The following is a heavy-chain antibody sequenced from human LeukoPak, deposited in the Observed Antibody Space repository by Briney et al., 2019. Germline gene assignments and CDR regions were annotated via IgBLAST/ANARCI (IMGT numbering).Heavy chain of an antibody. J-gene: IGHJ4*02. CDR1: GGAFNDFY. CDR2: ISQSGRT. Sequence: SETLSLTCAVYGGAFNDFYGSWIRQSPGKGLEWIGEISQSGRTNYNPSLRSRVTISIDTSKNQFSLKLNSVTAADTAVYYCARGHVPRDWGQGNLVIVSS. CDR3: ARGHVPRD. D-gene: IGHD3-10*01. V-gene: IGHV4-34*01.